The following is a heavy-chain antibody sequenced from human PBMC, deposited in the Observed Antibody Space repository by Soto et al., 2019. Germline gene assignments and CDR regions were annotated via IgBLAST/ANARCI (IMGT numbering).Heavy chain of an antibody. CDR3: AKASGTLDY. CDR1: GFTFSSYA. Sequence: PGGSLRRSCAASGFTFSSYAMSWLRQAPGKGLEWVSAISGSGGSKYYADSVKGRFTISRDNSKNTLYLQMNSLRAEGTAAYYCAKASGTLDYWGQGTLVTVSS. V-gene: IGHV3-23*01. D-gene: IGHD3-10*01. CDR2: ISGSGGSK. J-gene: IGHJ4*02.